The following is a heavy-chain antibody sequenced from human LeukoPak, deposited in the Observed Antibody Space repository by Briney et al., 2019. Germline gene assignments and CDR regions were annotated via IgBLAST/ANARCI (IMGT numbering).Heavy chain of an antibody. Sequence: PSETLSLTCTVSGGSIRTSAYYWAWIRQPPGRGLEWIATIYFTGSTYYNPSLKSRVTLSIDTSKNQFSLRLTSVTAADTSIYYCARLKYRAVTAIPRWGQGTLVTVSS. J-gene: IGHJ4*02. D-gene: IGHD2-21*02. CDR1: GGSIRTSAYY. CDR2: IYFTGST. V-gene: IGHV4-39*01. CDR3: ARLKYRAVTAIPR.